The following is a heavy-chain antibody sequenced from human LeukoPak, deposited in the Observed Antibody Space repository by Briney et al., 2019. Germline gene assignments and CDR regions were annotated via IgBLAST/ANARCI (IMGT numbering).Heavy chain of an antibody. CDR2: ISTSSSYI. V-gene: IGHV3-21*01. Sequence: GGSLRLSCAASGLTFGSYNMNCVRQAPGKGLEWVSSISTSSSYIYYADSVKGRFTISRDNAKKSLYLQMNSLRAGDTAVYYCARDGGDYYDSSGYPFHHWGQGTLVTVSS. D-gene: IGHD3-22*01. J-gene: IGHJ1*01. CDR1: GLTFGSYN. CDR3: ARDGGDYYDSSGYPFHH.